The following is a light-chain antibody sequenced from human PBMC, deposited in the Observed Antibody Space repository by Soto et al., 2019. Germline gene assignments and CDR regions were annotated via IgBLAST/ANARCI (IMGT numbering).Light chain of an antibody. CDR1: QGISSY. CDR2: AAS. CDR3: QHLDSYST. V-gene: IGKV1-9*01. Sequence: DIQLTQSPSFLSASVGDRVTITCRASQGISSYLAWYQQKPGKAPKLLIYAASTLQSGVPSRFSGSGSGTEFPLTISSLQPEDLATYYCQHLDSYSTFGQGTRLESK. J-gene: IGKJ5*01.